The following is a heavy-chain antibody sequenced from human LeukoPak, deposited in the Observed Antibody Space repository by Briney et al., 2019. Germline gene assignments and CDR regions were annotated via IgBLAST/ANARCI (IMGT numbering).Heavy chain of an antibody. Sequence: GGSLRLSCAASGFTFSSYSMNWVRQAPGKGLEWVSSISSSSSYIYYADSVKGRFTISRDNAKNPLYLQMNSLRAEDTAVYYCARDGDYYGSGSYYTHWGQGTLVTVSS. V-gene: IGHV3-21*01. D-gene: IGHD3-10*01. CDR3: ARDGDYYGSGSYYTH. CDR1: GFTFSSYS. CDR2: ISSSSSYI. J-gene: IGHJ4*02.